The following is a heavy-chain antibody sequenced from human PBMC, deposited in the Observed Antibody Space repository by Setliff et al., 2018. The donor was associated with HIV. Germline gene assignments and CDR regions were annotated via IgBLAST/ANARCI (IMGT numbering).Heavy chain of an antibody. V-gene: IGHV4-4*02. CDR3: ARSGDYYESSGYYRY. CDR2: IYHSGST. Sequence: PSETLSLTCAVSGDSIISSNWWSWVRQPPGKGLEWIGEIYHSGSTNYNPSLKSRVTISLDKSKNQFSLKLSSVTAADTAVYYCARSGDYYESSGYYRYWGQGALVTVSS. D-gene: IGHD3-22*01. J-gene: IGHJ4*02. CDR1: GDSIISSNW.